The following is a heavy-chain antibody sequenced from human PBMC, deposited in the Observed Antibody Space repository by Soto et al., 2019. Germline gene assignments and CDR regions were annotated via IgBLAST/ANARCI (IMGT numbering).Heavy chain of an antibody. CDR3: AKAPTSSTICLCYYFDY. Sequence: GGSLRLSCAASGFTFSTYAMSWVRQAPGKGLEWVSTVSGSGGSTYYADSVKGRFTISRDNSKNTLYLQMNSLRAEDTAVYYCAKAPTSSTICLCYYFDYWGQRTLVTVSS. CDR2: VSGSGGST. D-gene: IGHD2-2*01. J-gene: IGHJ4*02. CDR1: GFTFSTYA. V-gene: IGHV3-23*01.